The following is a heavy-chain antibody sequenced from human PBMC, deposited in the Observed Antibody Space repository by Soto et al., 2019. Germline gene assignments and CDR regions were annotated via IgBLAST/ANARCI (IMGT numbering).Heavy chain of an antibody. J-gene: IGHJ6*02. CDR1: GGSFSGYY. Sequence: PSETLSLTCAVYGGSFSGYYWSWIRQPPGKGLEWIGEINHSGSTNYNPSLKSRVTISVDTSKNQFSLKLSSVTAADTAVYYCASLTVTSYKRGGQKKHGIDVWGQGTTVTGSS. D-gene: IGHD4-17*01. CDR3: ASLTVTSYKRGGQKKHGIDV. CDR2: INHSGST. V-gene: IGHV4-34*01.